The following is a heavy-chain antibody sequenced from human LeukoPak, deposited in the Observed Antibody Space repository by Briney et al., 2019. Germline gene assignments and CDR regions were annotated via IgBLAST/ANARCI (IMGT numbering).Heavy chain of an antibody. D-gene: IGHD6-13*01. J-gene: IGHJ4*02. CDR2: ISWNSGSI. V-gene: IGHV3-9*01. CDR3: AKDMTYGYSSSFDY. CDR1: GFTFSNYA. Sequence: GGSLRLSCAASGFTFSNYAMSWVRQAPGKGLEWVSGISWNSGSIGYADSVKGRFTISRDNAKNSLYLQMNSLRAEDTALYYCAKDMTYGYSSSFDYWGQGTLVTVSS.